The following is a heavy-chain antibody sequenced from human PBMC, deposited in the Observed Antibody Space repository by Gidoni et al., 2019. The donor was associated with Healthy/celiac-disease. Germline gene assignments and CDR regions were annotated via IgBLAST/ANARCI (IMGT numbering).Heavy chain of an antibody. V-gene: IGHV3-33*01. D-gene: IGHD2-2*01. J-gene: IGHJ3*02. Sequence: QVQLVESGGGVVQPGRSLRLSCAASGFTFSSYGMHWVRQAPGKGLEWVAVIWYDGSNKYYADSVKGRFTISRDNSKNTLYLQMNSLRAEDTAVYYCAYQSGAFDIWGQGTMVTVSS. CDR2: IWYDGSNK. CDR3: AYQSGAFDI. CDR1: GFTFSSYG.